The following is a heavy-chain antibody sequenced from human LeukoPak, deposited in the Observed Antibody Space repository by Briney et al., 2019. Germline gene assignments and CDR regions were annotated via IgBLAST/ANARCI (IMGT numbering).Heavy chain of an antibody. V-gene: IGHV1-2*02. CDR2: INPNSGGT. Sequence: ASVKVSCKASGYTFTGYYMHWVRQAPGQGLEWMGWINPNSGGTNYAQKFQGRVTMTRDTSISTAYMELGRLRSDDTAVYYCARGGGKAVAGNFDYWGQGTLVTVSS. CDR1: GYTFTGYY. J-gene: IGHJ4*02. D-gene: IGHD6-19*01. CDR3: ARGGGKAVAGNFDY.